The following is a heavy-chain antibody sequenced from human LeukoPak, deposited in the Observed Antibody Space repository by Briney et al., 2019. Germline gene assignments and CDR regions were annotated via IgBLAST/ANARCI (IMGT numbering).Heavy chain of an antibody. V-gene: IGHV1-18*01. CDR2: ISAYNGNT. Sequence: ASVKVSCKASGYTSTSYGISWVQQAPGQGLEWMGWISAYNGNTNYAQKLQGRVTMTTDTSTSTTYMELRSLRSGDTAVYYCARDRRSGIFDYWGQGTLVTVSS. D-gene: IGHD1-26*01. J-gene: IGHJ4*02. CDR3: ARDRRSGIFDY. CDR1: GYTSTSYG.